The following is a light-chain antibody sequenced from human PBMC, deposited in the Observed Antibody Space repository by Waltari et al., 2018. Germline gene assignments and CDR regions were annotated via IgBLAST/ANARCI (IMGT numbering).Light chain of an antibody. CDR2: QAS. CDR3: QQYNSYSRT. CDR1: QSISSW. Sequence: DIQMTQSPSTLYASVGDRVTITCRASQSISSWLAWYQQKPGKAPKLLIYQASGLESGVPSRFSGSGSGTEITLTISSLQPDDFATYYCQQYNSYSRTFGQGTKLEI. V-gene: IGKV1-5*03. J-gene: IGKJ2*01.